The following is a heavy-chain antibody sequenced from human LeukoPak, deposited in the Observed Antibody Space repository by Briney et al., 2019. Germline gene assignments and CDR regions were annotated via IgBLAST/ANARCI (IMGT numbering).Heavy chain of an antibody. CDR2: FYLADSGI. CDR3: ARQEYCSGGSCYTWFDP. V-gene: IGHV5-51*01. Sequence: GESLRISGRGSGSSFNNYWFGWVGRMPGKGWKGMGIFYLADSGIRYSPSFQGQVTISADKSISTAYLQWSSLKASDTAMYYCARQEYCSGGSCYTWFDPWGQGTLVTVSS. D-gene: IGHD2-15*01. J-gene: IGHJ5*02. CDR1: GSSFNNYW.